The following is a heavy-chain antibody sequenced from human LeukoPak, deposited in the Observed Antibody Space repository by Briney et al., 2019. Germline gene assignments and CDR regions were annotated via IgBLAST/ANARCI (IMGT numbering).Heavy chain of an antibody. D-gene: IGHD3-22*01. CDR1: GGSISSSDYY. CDR2: IYYSGSA. CDR3: ARLVSYYDTTSRYYFDY. V-gene: IGHV4-39*01. Sequence: SETLSLTCTVPGGSISSSDYYWGWIRQPPGKGLEWIASIYYSGSAYYNPSLKSRVTISVDTSKNQFSLRLSSVTAADTSVYYCARLVSYYDTTSRYYFDYWGQGTLVTVSS. J-gene: IGHJ4*02.